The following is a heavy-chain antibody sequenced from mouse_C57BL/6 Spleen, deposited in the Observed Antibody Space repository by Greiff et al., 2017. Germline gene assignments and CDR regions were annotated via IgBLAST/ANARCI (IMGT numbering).Heavy chain of an antibody. V-gene: IGHV5-9-1*02. Sequence: VKLMESGEGLVKPGGSLKLSCAASGFTFSSYAMSWVRQTPEKRLEWVAYISSGGDYIYYADTVKGRFTISRDNARNTLYLQMSSLKSEDTAMYYCTREADYYAMDYWGQGTSVTVSS. CDR2: ISSGGDYI. J-gene: IGHJ4*01. CDR1: GFTFSSYA. CDR3: TREADYYAMDY. D-gene: IGHD3-2*02.